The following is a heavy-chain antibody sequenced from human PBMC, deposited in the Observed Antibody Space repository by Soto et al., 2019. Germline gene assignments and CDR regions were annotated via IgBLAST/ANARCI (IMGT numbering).Heavy chain of an antibody. D-gene: IGHD6-19*01. V-gene: IGHV1-69*13. CDR3: ASRDRSGSDY. CDR1: GGTFSSYA. J-gene: IGHJ4*02. Sequence: ASVKVSCKASGGTFSSYAISWVRQAPGQGLEWMGGIIPIFGTANYAQKFQGRVTITADESTSTAYMELSSLRSEDTAVYYCASRDRSGSDYWGQGTLVTAPQ. CDR2: IIPIFGTA.